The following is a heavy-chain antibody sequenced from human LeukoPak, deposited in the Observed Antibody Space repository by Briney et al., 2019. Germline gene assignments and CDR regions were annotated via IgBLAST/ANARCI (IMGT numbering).Heavy chain of an antibody. D-gene: IGHD4-11*01. CDR1: GFTFSSYS. Sequence: GGSLRLSCAASGFTFSSYSMNWVRQAPGKGLEWVSGIYWNGGSTGYADSVKGRFTISRDNAKNSLYLQMNSLRAEDTAVYYCARGYSNYGARGEYYYYYMDVWGKGTTVTVSS. V-gene: IGHV3-20*04. CDR3: ARGYSNYGARGEYYYYYMDV. CDR2: IYWNGGST. J-gene: IGHJ6*03.